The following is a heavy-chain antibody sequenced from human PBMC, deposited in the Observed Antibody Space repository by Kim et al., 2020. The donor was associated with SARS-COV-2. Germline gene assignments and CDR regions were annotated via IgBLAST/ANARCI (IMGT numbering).Heavy chain of an antibody. CDR3: AKDNGGSVDY. Sequence: NKYYADSVKGRFTISRDNSKNTLYLQMNSLRAEDTAVYYCAKDNGGSVDYWGQGTLVTVSS. D-gene: IGHD3-16*01. V-gene: IGHV3-30*02. J-gene: IGHJ4*02. CDR2: NK.